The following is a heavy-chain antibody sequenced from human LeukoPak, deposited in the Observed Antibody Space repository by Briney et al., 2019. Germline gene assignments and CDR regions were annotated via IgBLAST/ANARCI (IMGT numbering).Heavy chain of an antibody. Sequence: GGSLRLSCAASGFTFNSYAMSWVRQAPGKGLEWVSGISGTGGGTYYADSVKGRFTISRDNSKHTLYLQMNSLRADDTAVYYCAKDHSSDSSGSHNWFDPWGQGTLVSVSS. CDR1: GFTFNSYA. J-gene: IGHJ5*02. V-gene: IGHV3-23*01. CDR2: ISGTGGGT. D-gene: IGHD3-22*01. CDR3: AKDHSSDSSGSHNWFDP.